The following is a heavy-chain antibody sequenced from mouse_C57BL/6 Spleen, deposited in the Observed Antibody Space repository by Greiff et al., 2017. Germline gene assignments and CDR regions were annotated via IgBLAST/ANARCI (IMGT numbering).Heavy chain of an antibody. Sequence: VKPGASVKLSCKASGYTFTSYWMHWVKQRPGRGLEWIGRIDPNSGGTKYNEKFKSKATLTVDKPSSTAYMQLSSLTSEDSAVYYCARSRGTVPVYYFDDWGQGTTLTVSS. D-gene: IGHD1-1*01. CDR3: ARSRGTVPVYYFDD. V-gene: IGHV1-72*01. CDR1: GYTFTSYW. J-gene: IGHJ2*01. CDR2: IDPNSGGT.